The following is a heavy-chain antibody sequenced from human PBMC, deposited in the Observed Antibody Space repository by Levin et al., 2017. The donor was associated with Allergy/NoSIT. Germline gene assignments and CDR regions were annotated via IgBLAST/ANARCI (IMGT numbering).Heavy chain of an antibody. Sequence: GESLKISCAASGFTFSSYAMSWVRQVPGKGLEWVSTISGTGGSTYYADSVKGRFTISRDNSKNTLYLQMNSLRAEDTAVYYCAKDRPIDYWGQGTLVTVSS. J-gene: IGHJ4*02. CDR3: AKDRPIDY. CDR1: GFTFSSYA. V-gene: IGHV3-23*01. CDR2: ISGTGGST.